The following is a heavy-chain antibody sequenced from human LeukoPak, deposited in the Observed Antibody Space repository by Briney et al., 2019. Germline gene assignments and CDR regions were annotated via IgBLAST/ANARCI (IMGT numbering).Heavy chain of an antibody. D-gene: IGHD3-10*01. J-gene: IGHJ5*02. V-gene: IGHV4-34*01. CDR3: ARGSRGYYGSGRQNWFDP. CDR2: INHSGST. Sequence: SETLSLTCAVYGGSFSGYYWSWIRQPPGKGLEWIGEINHSGSTNYNPSLKSRVTISVDTSKNQFSLKLSSVTAADTAVYCCARGSRGYYGSGRQNWFDPWGQGTLVTVSS. CDR1: GGSFSGYY.